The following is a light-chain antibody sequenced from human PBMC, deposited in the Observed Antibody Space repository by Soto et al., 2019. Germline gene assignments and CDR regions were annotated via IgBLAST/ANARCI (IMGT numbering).Light chain of an antibody. CDR1: SSNIGSNS. CDR3: AAWDDRLSGFV. J-gene: IGLJ1*01. V-gene: IGLV1-44*01. Sequence: VLTQPPSASGNPGQRVTIACSGSSSNIGSNSVNWYQQLPGTAPKLLIYSNNQRPSGVPDRFSGSKSGTSASLAISGLQSEDEADYYCAAWDDRLSGFVFGTGTKVTVL. CDR2: SNN.